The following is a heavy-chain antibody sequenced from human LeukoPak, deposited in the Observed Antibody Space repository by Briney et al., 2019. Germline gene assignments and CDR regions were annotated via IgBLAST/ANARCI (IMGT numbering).Heavy chain of an antibody. CDR1: GFAFDDYT. D-gene: IGHD3-16*01. Sequence: GGSLRLSCAASGFAFDDYTMHWVRQAPGKGLEWVSLISWDGGVTYYADSVKGRFTISRDNNKKSLYLQMNSLRTEDTALYYRAKALGGGTSDGDYWGQGTLVTVSS. J-gene: IGHJ4*02. CDR2: ISWDGGVT. V-gene: IGHV3-43*01. CDR3: AKALGGGTSDGDY.